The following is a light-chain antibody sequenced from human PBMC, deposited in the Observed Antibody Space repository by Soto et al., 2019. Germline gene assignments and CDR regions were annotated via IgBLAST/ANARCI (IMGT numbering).Light chain of an antibody. CDR2: GAS. Sequence: EIVLTQPPGTLSLSPGERATLSCRASQSVSSSYLTWYQQKPGQAPRVLIYGASSRATGIPDRFSGSGSGTDFTLTISRLEPEDFAVYYCQQYRSSPPITFGQGTRLEIK. CDR1: QSVSSSY. J-gene: IGKJ5*01. CDR3: QQYRSSPPIT. V-gene: IGKV3-20*01.